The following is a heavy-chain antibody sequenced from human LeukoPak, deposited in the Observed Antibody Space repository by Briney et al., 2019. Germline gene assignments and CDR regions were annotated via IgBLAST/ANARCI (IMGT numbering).Heavy chain of an antibody. CDR3: ARSRGGSYYGDASDI. D-gene: IGHD1-26*01. Sequence: SQTLSLTCTVSGGSLRGGDYYWSWIRPPPGEGLEWLGYIYYSGSTYYKPSLKSRVSISLDTSKNQFSLKLSSVTAADTAVYYCARSRGGSYYGDASDIWGQGTMVTVSS. J-gene: IGHJ3*02. CDR2: IYYSGST. V-gene: IGHV4-30-4*01. CDR1: GGSLRGGDYY.